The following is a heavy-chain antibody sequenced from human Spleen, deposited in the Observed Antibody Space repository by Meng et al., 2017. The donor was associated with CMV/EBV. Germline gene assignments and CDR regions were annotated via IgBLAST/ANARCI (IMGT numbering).Heavy chain of an antibody. CDR3: ARRPMTTVTTCAFDI. Sequence: SETLSLTCTVSGGSISSSSYYWGWIRQPPGKGLEWIGSIYYSGSTYYNPSLKSRVPISVDTSKNQFSLKLSSVTAADTAVYYCARRPMTTVTTCAFDIWGQGTMVTVSS. D-gene: IGHD4-17*01. J-gene: IGHJ3*02. V-gene: IGHV4-39*01. CDR2: IYYSGST. CDR1: GGSISSSSYY.